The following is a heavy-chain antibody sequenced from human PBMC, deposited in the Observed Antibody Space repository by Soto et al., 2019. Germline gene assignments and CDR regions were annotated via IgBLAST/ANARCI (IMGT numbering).Heavy chain of an antibody. D-gene: IGHD1-26*01. J-gene: IGHJ5*01. CDR1: GFIFSSYA. CDR2: ITGSSDYT. Sequence: PGGSLRLSCEASGFIFSSYAMNWVRQAPGKGLQWVSSITGSSDYTSYIASVKGRFTISRDNSKNTLYLQMNSLRAEDTAVYYCAKGKISTTTYTSFDSWGQGTLVTVSS. CDR3: AKGKISTTTYTSFDS. V-gene: IGHV3-23*01.